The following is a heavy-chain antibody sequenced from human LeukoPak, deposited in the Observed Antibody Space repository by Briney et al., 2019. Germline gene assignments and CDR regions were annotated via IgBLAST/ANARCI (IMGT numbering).Heavy chain of an antibody. CDR3: ARSPMTTVVAD. D-gene: IGHD4-23*01. V-gene: IGHV4-59*01. CDR2: VYNTGST. Sequence: SETLSLTCTVSGGSIGPYYWSWIRQPPGKGLEWIAYVYNTGSTNYNPSFKSRVTISVDTSKNQFSLKLSSVTAADTAVYYCARSPMTTVVADWGQGTLVTVSS. CDR1: GGSIGPYY. J-gene: IGHJ4*02.